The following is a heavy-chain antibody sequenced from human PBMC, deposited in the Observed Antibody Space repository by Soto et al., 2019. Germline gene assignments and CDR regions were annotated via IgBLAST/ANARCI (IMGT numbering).Heavy chain of an antibody. V-gene: IGHV4-34*01. Sequence: SETLSLTCAVYGGSFSGYYWSWIRQPPGKGLERIGEINHSGSTNYNPSLKSRGTISVDTSKNQFSLVMSSVTAADTAVYYCASFYCSSTSCYMRGPFDYWGQGTLVTVSS. D-gene: IGHD2-2*02. J-gene: IGHJ4*02. CDR1: GGSFSGYY. CDR3: ASFYCSSTSCYMRGPFDY. CDR2: INHSGST.